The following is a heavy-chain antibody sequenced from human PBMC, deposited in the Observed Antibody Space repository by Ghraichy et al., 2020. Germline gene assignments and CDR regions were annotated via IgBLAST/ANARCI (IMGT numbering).Heavy chain of an antibody. CDR3: ARDHYIWGSYRHYYFDY. CDR1: GGSFSGYY. Sequence: SETLSLTCAVYGGSFSGYYWSWIRQPPGKGLEWIGEINHSGSTNYNPSLKSRVTISVDTSKNQFSLKLSSVTAADTAVYYCARDHYIWGSYRHYYFDYWGQGTLVTVSS. D-gene: IGHD3-16*02. CDR2: INHSGST. J-gene: IGHJ4*02. V-gene: IGHV4-34*01.